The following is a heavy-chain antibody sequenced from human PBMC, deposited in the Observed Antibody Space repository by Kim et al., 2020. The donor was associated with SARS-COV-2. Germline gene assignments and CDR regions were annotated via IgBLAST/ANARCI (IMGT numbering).Heavy chain of an antibody. CDR1: GYSFTNYG. CDR3: ARDPVTGTTGYAFDI. J-gene: IGHJ3*02. CDR2: ISSYNGNT. Sequence: ASVKVSCRASGYSFTNYGISWVRQAPGQGLEWMGWISSYNGNTDYAQKFQGRVTMTTDTSTSTAYMEVRSLRSDDTAVYYCARDPVTGTTGYAFDIWGQGTMVTVSS. V-gene: IGHV1-18*01. D-gene: IGHD1-1*01.